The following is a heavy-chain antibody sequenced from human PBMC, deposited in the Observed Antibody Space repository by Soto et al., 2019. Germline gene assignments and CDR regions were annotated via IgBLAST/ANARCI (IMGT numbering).Heavy chain of an antibody. Sequence: SETLSLTCPVSGGSISSSSYYWGWIRQPPGKGLEWIGSIYYSGSTYYNPSLKSRVTISVDTSKNQFSLKLSSVTAADTAVYYCARHATEWLRRSRYYYYYGMDVWGQGTTVTVSS. D-gene: IGHD5-12*01. CDR1: GGSISSSSYY. CDR3: ARHATEWLRRSRYYYYYGMDV. CDR2: IYYSGST. V-gene: IGHV4-39*01. J-gene: IGHJ6*02.